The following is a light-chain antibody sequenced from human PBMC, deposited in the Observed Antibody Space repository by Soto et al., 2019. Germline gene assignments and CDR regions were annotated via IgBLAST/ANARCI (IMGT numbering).Light chain of an antibody. V-gene: IGLV2-14*01. CDR1: SSDVGGYNY. Sequence: QSPLTQPSSVSGSPGQSITIACTGTSSDVGGYNYVAWYQQHPGKVPRLMIYEVSNRPSGVSNRFSGSKSGSTASLTISGLQAEDEADYYCISYTSSSTSYVFGTGTKVTVL. CDR2: EVS. J-gene: IGLJ1*01. CDR3: ISYTSSSTSYV.